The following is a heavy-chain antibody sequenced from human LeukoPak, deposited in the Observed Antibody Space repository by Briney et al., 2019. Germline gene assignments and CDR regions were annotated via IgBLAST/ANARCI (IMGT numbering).Heavy chain of an antibody. J-gene: IGHJ4*02. Sequence: GGSLRLSCVASGFTFSIYTMSWVRQAPGKGLEWVSSITSSSSSMYSADSVKGRLTISRDNAKNSLYLQMNSLRVEDTAVYYCARAKAAAMFSSDYWGQGTLVTVSS. CDR3: ARAKAAAMFSSDY. CDR2: ITSSSSSM. V-gene: IGHV3-21*04. CDR1: GFTFSIYT. D-gene: IGHD6-13*01.